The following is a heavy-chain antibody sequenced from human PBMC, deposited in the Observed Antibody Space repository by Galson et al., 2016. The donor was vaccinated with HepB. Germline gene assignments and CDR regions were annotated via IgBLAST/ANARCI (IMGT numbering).Heavy chain of an antibody. V-gene: IGHV1-3*01. J-gene: IGHJ5*02. CDR1: GYTFTNYA. CDR3: VRDHYDNSGYPYNWFDP. CDR2: INAGNGNT. Sequence: SVKVSCKASGYTFTNYAMHWVRQAPGQRLEWMGWINAGNGNTKYSQKFQGRVTITRDTSASTAYMELSSLGSEDTAVYYCVRDHYDNSGYPYNWFDPWGQGTLVTVSS. D-gene: IGHD3-22*01.